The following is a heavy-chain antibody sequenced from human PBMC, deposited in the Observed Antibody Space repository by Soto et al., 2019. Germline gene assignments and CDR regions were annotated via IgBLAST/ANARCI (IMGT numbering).Heavy chain of an antibody. CDR2: IYNSGST. D-gene: IGHD2-15*01. CDR3: ARLDCSGGSCPGPYFDY. V-gene: IGHV4-30-4*01. CDR1: GVSISSGHYY. Sequence: SETLSLTCTVSGVSISSGHYYWSWIRQPPGKGLEWIGYIYNSGSTNYNPSLKSRVTISVDTSKNQFSLKLSSVTAADTAVYYCARLDCSGGSCPGPYFDYWGQGTLVTVSS. J-gene: IGHJ4*02.